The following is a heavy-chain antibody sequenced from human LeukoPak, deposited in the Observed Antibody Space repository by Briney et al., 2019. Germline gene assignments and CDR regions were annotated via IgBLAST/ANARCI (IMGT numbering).Heavy chain of an antibody. CDR2: INPNSGGT. D-gene: IGHD3-22*01. CDR1: GYTFTGYY. Sequence: ASVKVSCKASGYTFTGYYMHWVRQAPGQGLEWMGWINPNSGGTNYAQKFQGRVTMTRDTSISTAYMELSSLRSEGTAVYYCATDLGYDSSGFKIRYAFDIWGQGTMVTVSS. V-gene: IGHV1-2*02. J-gene: IGHJ3*02. CDR3: ATDLGYDSSGFKIRYAFDI.